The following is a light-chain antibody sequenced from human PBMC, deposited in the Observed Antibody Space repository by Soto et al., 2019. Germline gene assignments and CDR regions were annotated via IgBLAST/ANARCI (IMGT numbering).Light chain of an antibody. Sequence: QSVLTQPPSVSGSPGQRVTISCTWISSNIGAGYDVHWYQQRPGAAPKLLISANINRPSGVPDRFSGSKSGTSASLAITGLQADDEGDYYCQSYDSTLSARYVFGTGTKVTVL. CDR2: ANI. V-gene: IGLV1-40*01. CDR3: QSYDSTLSARYV. CDR1: SSNIGAGYD. J-gene: IGLJ1*01.